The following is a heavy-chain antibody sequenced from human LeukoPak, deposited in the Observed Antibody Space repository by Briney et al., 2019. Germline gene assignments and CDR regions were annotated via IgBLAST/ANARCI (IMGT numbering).Heavy chain of an antibody. J-gene: IGHJ4*02. Sequence: ASVKVSCKASGGTFSSCAISWVRQAPGQGLEWMGGIIPIFGTANYAQKFQGRVTITADESTSTAYMELSSLRSEDTAVYYCARYSLRSTSLDYWGQGTLVTVSS. CDR2: IIPIFGTA. CDR1: GGTFSSCA. CDR3: ARYSLRSTSLDY. D-gene: IGHD2-2*01. V-gene: IGHV1-69*01.